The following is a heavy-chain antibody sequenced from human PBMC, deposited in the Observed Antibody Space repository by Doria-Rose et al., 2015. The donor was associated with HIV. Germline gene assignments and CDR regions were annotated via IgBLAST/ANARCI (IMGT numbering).Heavy chain of an antibody. J-gene: IGHJ4*02. CDR2: MFSDDER. V-gene: IGHV2-26*01. CDR1: GVSLSSPGMG. Sequence: SGPVLVKPTETLTLTCTVSGVSLSSPGMGVSWIRQPPGKALEWLANMFSDDERSYNTSLKSRLTISRGTSKSQVFLTMTDMDPVDTATYYCARIKSSRWYHKYYFDFWGQGTLVIVSA. D-gene: IGHD6-13*01. CDR3: ARIKSSRWYHKYYFDF.